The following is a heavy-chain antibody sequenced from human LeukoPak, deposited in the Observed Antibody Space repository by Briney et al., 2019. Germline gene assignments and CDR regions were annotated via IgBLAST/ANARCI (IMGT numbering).Heavy chain of an antibody. CDR2: IYTSGST. CDR1: GGSVSSYY. Sequence: SETLSLTCTVSGGSVSSYYWSWIRQPAGKGLEWIGRIYTSGSTNYNPSLKSRVTMSVDTSKNQFSLKLSSVTAADTAVYYCARIVVVPAASYYYYYYYMDVWGKGTTVTVSS. D-gene: IGHD2-2*01. V-gene: IGHV4-4*07. CDR3: ARIVVVPAASYYYYYYYMDV. J-gene: IGHJ6*03.